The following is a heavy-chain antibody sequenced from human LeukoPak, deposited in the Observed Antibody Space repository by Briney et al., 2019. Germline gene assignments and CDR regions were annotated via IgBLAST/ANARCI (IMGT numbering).Heavy chain of an antibody. CDR3: AREGNGMATISRWGAFDI. V-gene: IGHV1-46*01. D-gene: IGHD5-24*01. J-gene: IGHJ3*02. Sequence: GASVKVSCKASGYTFTSYYMHWVRQAPGQGLEWMGIINPSGGSTSYAQKFQGRVTMTRDMSTSTVYMELNSLRSEDTAVYYCAREGNGMATISRWGAFDIWGQGTMVTVSS. CDR2: INPSGGST. CDR1: GYTFTSYY.